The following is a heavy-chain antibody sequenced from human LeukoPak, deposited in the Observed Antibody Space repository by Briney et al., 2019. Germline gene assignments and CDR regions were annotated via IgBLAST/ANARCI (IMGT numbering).Heavy chain of an antibody. V-gene: IGHV3-21*01. CDR1: GFTFSSYS. Sequence: GGSLRLSCAASGFTFSSYSMNWVRQAPGKGLEWVSSISSSSSYIYYADSEKGRFTISRDNPKNSLYLQMNSLRAEDTAVYYCARHTDYGGNSVFYYYSMDVWGKGTTVTVSS. J-gene: IGHJ6*03. CDR2: ISSSSSYI. D-gene: IGHD4-23*01. CDR3: ARHTDYGGNSVFYYYSMDV.